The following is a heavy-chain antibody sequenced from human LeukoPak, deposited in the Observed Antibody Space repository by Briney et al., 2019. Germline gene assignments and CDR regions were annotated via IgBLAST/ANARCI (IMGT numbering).Heavy chain of an antibody. CDR2: IYPGDSDT. V-gene: IGHV5-51*01. CDR3: ARRYSGYEYFEY. CDR1: GGTFSSYA. Sequence: GASVKVSCKASGGTFSSYAISWVRQAPGQGLEWMGGIIYPGDSDTRYSPSFQGQVTISADKSINTAYLHWSSLKASDTAMYYCARRYSGYEYFEYWGQGTLVTVSS. D-gene: IGHD5-12*01. J-gene: IGHJ4*02.